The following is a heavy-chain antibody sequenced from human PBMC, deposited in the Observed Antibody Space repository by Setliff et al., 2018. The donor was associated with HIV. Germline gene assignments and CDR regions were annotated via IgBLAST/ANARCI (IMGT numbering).Heavy chain of an antibody. CDR1: GFSFSDYW. V-gene: IGHV3-74*01. Sequence: PGGSLRLSCAASGFSFSDYWMHWVRQDPGKGLVWVSRINSDGSNSRYADSVRGRFTISRDNAKNTMYLQMDSLRVEDTAVYYCVRGSNTISTTDAFDIWGQGTVVTVSS. J-gene: IGHJ3*02. CDR3: VRGSNTISTTDAFDI. CDR2: INSDGSNS. D-gene: IGHD1-1*01.